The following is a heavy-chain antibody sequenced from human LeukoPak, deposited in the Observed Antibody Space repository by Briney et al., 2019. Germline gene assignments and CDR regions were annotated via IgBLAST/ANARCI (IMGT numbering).Heavy chain of an antibody. V-gene: IGHV1-69*13. D-gene: IGHD5-12*01. CDR2: IIPIFGTA. CDR3: ARVRSHSGYSYGMDV. CDR1: GRTFSSYS. Sequence: ASVKLSCKASGRTFSSYSISWVRQAPGQGLEWMGGIIPIFGTANYAQKFQGRVTITADESTSTAYMELSSLRSEDTAVYYCARVRSHSGYSYGMDVWGQATTVTVSS. J-gene: IGHJ6*02.